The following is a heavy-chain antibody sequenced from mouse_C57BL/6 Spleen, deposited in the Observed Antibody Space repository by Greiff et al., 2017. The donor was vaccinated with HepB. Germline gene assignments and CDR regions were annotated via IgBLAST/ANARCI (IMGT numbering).Heavy chain of an antibody. V-gene: IGHV10-1*01. Sequence: EVQRVESGGGLVQPKGSLKLSCAASGFSFNTYAMNWVRQAPGKGLEWVARIRSKSNNYATYYADSVKDRFTISREDSESMLYLQMNNLKTEDTAMYYCVRTETFAYWGQGTLVTVSA. CDR2: IRSKSNNYAT. CDR3: VRTETFAY. J-gene: IGHJ3*01. CDR1: GFSFNTYA.